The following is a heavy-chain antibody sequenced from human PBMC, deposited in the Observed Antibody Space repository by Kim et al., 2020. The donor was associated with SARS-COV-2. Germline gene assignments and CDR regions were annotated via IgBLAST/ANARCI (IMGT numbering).Heavy chain of an antibody. CDR1: GYTFTNYF. CDR3: ARDRDSGDNNWFDP. CDR2: INPSAGNT. V-gene: IGHV1-46*01. D-gene: IGHD4-17*01. J-gene: IGHJ5*02. Sequence: ASVKVSCKASGYTFTNYFIHWVRQAPGQRLEWMAMINPSAGNTIYAQTFQDRLTVTRDTSTSTVYMELNSLTSEDTAMYYCARDRDSGDNNWFDPWGQGTLVTVSS.